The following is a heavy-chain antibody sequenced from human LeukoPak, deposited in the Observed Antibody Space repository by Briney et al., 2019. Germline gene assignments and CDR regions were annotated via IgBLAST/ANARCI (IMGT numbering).Heavy chain of an antibody. D-gene: IGHD6-19*01. CDR3: ASGMSLAGDGPFDY. J-gene: IGHJ4*02. Sequence: TGGSLRLSCAASGFTFSSYGMDWVRQAPGKGLEWVSGVSNRDGRAYYADSVKGRFTVSRDNSKNTLHLQMNSLRAGDTALYYCASGMSLAGDGPFDYWGQGTLVTVSS. CDR2: VSNRDGRA. V-gene: IGHV3-23*01. CDR1: GFTFSSYG.